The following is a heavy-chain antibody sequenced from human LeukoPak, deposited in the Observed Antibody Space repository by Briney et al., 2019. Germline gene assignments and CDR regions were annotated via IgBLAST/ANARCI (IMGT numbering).Heavy chain of an antibody. CDR1: GDSISSGSFY. Sequence: PSETLSLTCTVSGDSISSGSFYWGWIRQPPGKGLEWIGSIYYSGSTYYNPSLKSRVTISVDTSKNQFSLKLNSVTAADTAVYYCAGHSRGITIFGVVLEYWGQGTLVTVSS. CDR3: AGHSRGITIFGVVLEY. V-gene: IGHV4-39*01. CDR2: IYYSGST. J-gene: IGHJ4*02. D-gene: IGHD3-3*01.